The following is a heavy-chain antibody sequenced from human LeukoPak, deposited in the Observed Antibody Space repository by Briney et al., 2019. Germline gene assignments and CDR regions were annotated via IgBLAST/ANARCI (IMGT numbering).Heavy chain of an antibody. V-gene: IGHV1-18*01. CDR3: ARKPDATAEYFQH. CDR2: ISAYNGNT. Sequence: ASVKVSCKASGYTFISYGISWLRQAPGQGLEWMGWISAYNGNTNYAQKLQGRVTTTTDTSTSTAYMELRSLRSDDTAVYCCARKPDATAEYFQHWGQGTLVTVSS. D-gene: IGHD2-15*01. J-gene: IGHJ1*01. CDR1: GYTFISYG.